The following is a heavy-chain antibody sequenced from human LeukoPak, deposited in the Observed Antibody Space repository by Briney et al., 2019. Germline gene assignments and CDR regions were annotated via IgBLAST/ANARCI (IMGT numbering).Heavy chain of an antibody. D-gene: IGHD2-2*01. CDR3: ARPHIVVVPAATDAFDI. J-gene: IGHJ3*02. Sequence: GRSLRLSCAASGFTFSSYWMHWVRQAPGKGLVWVSRINSDGSSTSYADSVKGRFTISRDNAKNTLYLQMNSLRAEDTAVYYCARPHIVVVPAATDAFDIWGQGTMVTVSS. CDR2: INSDGSST. CDR1: GFTFSSYW. V-gene: IGHV3-74*01.